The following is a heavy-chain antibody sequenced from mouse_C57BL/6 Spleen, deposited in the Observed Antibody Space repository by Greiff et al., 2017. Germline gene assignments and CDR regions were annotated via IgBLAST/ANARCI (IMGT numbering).Heavy chain of an antibody. CDR2: INYDGSST. V-gene: IGHV5-16*01. CDR3: ARTSNWDTIDY. J-gene: IGHJ2*01. Sequence: EVHLVESEGGLVQPGSSMKLSCTASGFTFSDYYMARVRQVPEKGLEWVANINYDGSSTYYLDSLKSRFIISRDNAKNILYLQMSSLKSEDTATYYCARTSNWDTIDYWGQGTTLTVSS. CDR1: GFTFSDYY. D-gene: IGHD4-1*01.